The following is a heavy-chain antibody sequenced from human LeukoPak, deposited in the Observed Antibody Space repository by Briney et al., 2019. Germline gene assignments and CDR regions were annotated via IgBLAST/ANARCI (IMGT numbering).Heavy chain of an antibody. Sequence: GGSLRLSCAASGFTFSSYGMHWVRQAPGKGLEWVSAISGSGGSTYYADSVKGRFIISRDNSKNTVYLQMNSLRAEDTAVYYCARVIGVVRADYYFDYWGQGTLVAVSS. CDR3: ARVIGVVRADYYFDY. CDR1: GFTFSSYG. V-gene: IGHV3-23*01. CDR2: ISGSGGST. D-gene: IGHD3-10*01. J-gene: IGHJ4*02.